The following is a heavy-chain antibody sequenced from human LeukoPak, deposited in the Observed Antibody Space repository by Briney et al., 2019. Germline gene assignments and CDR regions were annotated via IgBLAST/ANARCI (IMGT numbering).Heavy chain of an antibody. D-gene: IGHD3-10*01. Sequence: SETLSLTCTVSGGSITNYYWIWIRQPPGKGLEWIGSIYHSGSTYYNPSLKSRVTISVDTSKNQFSLKLSSVTAADTAVYYCARGVVREGRIGYYYYYYMDVWGKGTTVTVSS. V-gene: IGHV4-38-2*02. J-gene: IGHJ6*03. CDR1: GGSITNYY. CDR3: ARGVVREGRIGYYYYYYMDV. CDR2: IYHSGST.